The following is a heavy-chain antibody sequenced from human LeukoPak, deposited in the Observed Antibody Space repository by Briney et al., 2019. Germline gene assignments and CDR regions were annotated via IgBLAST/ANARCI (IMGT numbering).Heavy chain of an antibody. CDR2: ISTHNGKT. CDR1: GYPFSTYG. J-gene: IGHJ4*02. Sequence: ASVKVSCKASGYPFSTYGISWVRQAPGQGLQWMAWISTHNGKTDYAQNFQDRVTVTRDTSTSTVYMELRSLRSDDMAVYSCARDVGTTHFDFWGQGTLVTVSS. CDR3: ARDVGTTHFDF. D-gene: IGHD5-12*01. V-gene: IGHV1-18*03.